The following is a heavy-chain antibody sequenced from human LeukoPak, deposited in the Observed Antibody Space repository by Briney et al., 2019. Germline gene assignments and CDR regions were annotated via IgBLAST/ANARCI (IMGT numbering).Heavy chain of an antibody. CDR2: INPNTGGT. D-gene: IGHD3-10*01. CDR1: GYTFTGYY. V-gene: IGHV1-2*02. J-gene: IGHJ5*02. Sequence: ASVKVSCKASGYTFTGYYMHWVRQAPGQGLEWMGWINPNTGGTNYAQKFQGRVTVTRDTSITTFYMELTRLRSGDTAMYYCARDLTGGASDAWGQGTLVTVSS. CDR3: ARDLTGGASDA.